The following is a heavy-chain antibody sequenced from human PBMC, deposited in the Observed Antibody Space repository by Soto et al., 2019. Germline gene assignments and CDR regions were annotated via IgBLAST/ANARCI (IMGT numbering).Heavy chain of an antibody. CDR2: TSNSAPT. Sequence: PSETLSLTCTVSGGSFSPNYWSWIRQSPGKGLEWIGYTSNSAPTIYNPSLKSRVTISADTSKNQFSLRLSSVTAADTAVYFCARQFRDVYNAVEYWGQGALVTVSS. CDR1: GGSFSPNY. J-gene: IGHJ4*02. D-gene: IGHD1-1*01. CDR3: ARQFRDVYNAVEY. V-gene: IGHV4-59*08.